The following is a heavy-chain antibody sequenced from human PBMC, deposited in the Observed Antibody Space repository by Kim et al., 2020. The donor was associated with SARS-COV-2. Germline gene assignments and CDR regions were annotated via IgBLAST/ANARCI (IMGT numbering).Heavy chain of an antibody. CDR1: GGSISSSSYY. CDR2: IYYSGST. CDR3: ASRKGCYEILTGYHNCYFDS. J-gene: IGHJ4*02. V-gene: IGHV4-39*01. D-gene: IGHD3-9*01. Sequence: SETLSLTCTVSGGSISSSSYYWGWIRQPPGKGLEGIGSIYYSGSTYYNPSLKSRVTISVDTSKNQFSLKLSSVTAADTAVYYCASRKGCYEILTGYHNCYFDSCGQGTLVTVSS.